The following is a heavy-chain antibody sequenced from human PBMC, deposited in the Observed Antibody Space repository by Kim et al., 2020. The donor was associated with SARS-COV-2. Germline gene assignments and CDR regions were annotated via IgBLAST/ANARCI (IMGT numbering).Heavy chain of an antibody. V-gene: IGHV3-11*03. Sequence: GGSLRLSCATSGFTFNAYFMSWIRQVPGQGLEWLAYISGTSVVTAYSDSVKGRFTISRDNAQDSLFLQMDDLRGEDSAIYYCVRQFAPGMGAAKYWGQGTLVTVSS. D-gene: IGHD6-25*01. CDR3: VRQFAPGMGAAKY. CDR2: ISGTSVVT. CDR1: GFTFNAYF. J-gene: IGHJ4*02.